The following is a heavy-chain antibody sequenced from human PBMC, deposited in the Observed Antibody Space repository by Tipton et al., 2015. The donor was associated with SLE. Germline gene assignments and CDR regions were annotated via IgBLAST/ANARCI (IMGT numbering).Heavy chain of an antibody. CDR2: FYDSGDSGSS. J-gene: IGHJ3*01. V-gene: IGHV4-4*02. Sequence: GLVKPSGTLSLNCAVSGGSISSTNWWSWVRQPPGKGLEWIGYFYDSGDSGSSNFNPSLRGRVSISVDKSKNQFSLNLGSVTAADTAVYYCARGLGSKFSWWDDAFDLWGQGTVVTVSS. CDR1: GGSISSTNW. CDR3: ARGLGSKFSWWDDAFDL. D-gene: IGHD2-21*01.